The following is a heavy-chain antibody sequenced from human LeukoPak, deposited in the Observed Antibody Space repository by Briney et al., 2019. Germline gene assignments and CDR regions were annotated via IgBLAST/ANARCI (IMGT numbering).Heavy chain of an antibody. D-gene: IGHD6-13*01. Sequence: GGSLRLSCAASGFTFSSYWMSWVRQAPGKGLEWVANIKQDGSEKYYVDSVKGRFTISRDNAKNSLYLQMNSLRAEDTAVYYCARLQSSSWYRRQDYFDYWGQGTLVTVSS. CDR2: IKQDGSEK. CDR3: ARLQSSSWYRRQDYFDY. V-gene: IGHV3-7*01. CDR1: GFTFSSYW. J-gene: IGHJ4*02.